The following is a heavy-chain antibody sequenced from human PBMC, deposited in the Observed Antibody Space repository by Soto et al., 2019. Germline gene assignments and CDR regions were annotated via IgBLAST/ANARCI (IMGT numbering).Heavy chain of an antibody. CDR1: GFTFGDYA. CDR2: IRSKAYGGTT. V-gene: IGHV3-49*04. J-gene: IGHJ6*02. D-gene: IGHD3-3*01. CDR3: SRGASWYDFWSGYPNYYYYGMDV. Sequence: PGGSLRLSCTASGFTFGDYAMSWVRQAPGKGLEWVGFIRSKAYGGTTEYAASVKGRFTISRDDSKSMAYLQMNSLKTEDTAVYYCSRGASWYDFWSGYPNYYYYGMDVWGQGTTVTVSS.